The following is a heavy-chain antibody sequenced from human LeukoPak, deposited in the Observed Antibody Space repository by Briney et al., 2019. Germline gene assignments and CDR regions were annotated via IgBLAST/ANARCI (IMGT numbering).Heavy chain of an antibody. Sequence: SETLSLTCTVSGGSISSSLYHWGWIRQSPGKNLEWLGSIYYTGTTHYNPSLKSRVTISVDTSKNQFSLKLSSVTAADTAVYYCARLVGATKGFDYWGQGTLVTVSS. CDR2: IYYTGTT. V-gene: IGHV4-39*07. J-gene: IGHJ4*02. D-gene: IGHD1-26*01. CDR1: GGSISSSLYH. CDR3: ARLVGATKGFDY.